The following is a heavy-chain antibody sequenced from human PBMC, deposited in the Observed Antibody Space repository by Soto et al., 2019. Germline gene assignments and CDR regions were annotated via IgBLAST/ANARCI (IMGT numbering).Heavy chain of an antibody. V-gene: IGHV4-59*01. CDR3: ARGVGSSPPLY. CDR2: IYASGSP. J-gene: IGHJ4*02. Sequence: TSETLSLTCTISGGSISVYYWSWVRQPPGHELEWIGYIYASGSPYYNPSLRSRVTISADTSKNQISLKLTSPPAADPAAYYCARGVGSSPPLYWGRGTLVTVSS. D-gene: IGHD1-26*01. CDR1: GGSISVYY.